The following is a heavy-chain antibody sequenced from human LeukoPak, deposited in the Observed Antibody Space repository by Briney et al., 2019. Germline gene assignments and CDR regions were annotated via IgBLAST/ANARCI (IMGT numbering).Heavy chain of an antibody. J-gene: IGHJ4*02. Sequence: ASVKVSCKASGYTFTSYGISWVRQAPGQGLEWMGWISAYNGNTNYAQKLQGRVTMTTDTSTSTAYMELRSLRSDDAAVYYCARCYGDYLGLDFDYWGQGTLVTVSS. V-gene: IGHV1-18*01. CDR1: GYTFTSYG. D-gene: IGHD4-17*01. CDR2: ISAYNGNT. CDR3: ARCYGDYLGLDFDY.